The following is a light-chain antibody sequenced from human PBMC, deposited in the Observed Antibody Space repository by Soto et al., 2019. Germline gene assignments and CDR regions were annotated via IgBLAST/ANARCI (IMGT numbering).Light chain of an antibody. CDR3: SSYTSSSTRV. V-gene: IGLV2-14*01. CDR2: EVS. CDR1: SSDVGGYNY. Sequence: QSALTQPASVSGSPGQSITISCTGTSSDVGGYNYVSWYQQHPGKAPKLMIYEVSKRPSGVSNRFSGSKSDNTASLTISGLQAEDEADYYCSSYTSSSTRVFGGGTKVTVL. J-gene: IGLJ2*01.